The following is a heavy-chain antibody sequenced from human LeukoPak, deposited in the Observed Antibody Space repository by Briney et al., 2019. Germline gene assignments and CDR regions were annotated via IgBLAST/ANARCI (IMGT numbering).Heavy chain of an antibody. CDR1: GGSMSPDS. Sequence: SETLSLTCTVSGGSMSPDSGCWIRQFPEKSLVWIGYIHYSGSTTSNTSFKSRIRISVDMSKNQFAVRLSSVTAADTALYYCGRHFTCHYDSSGYPRDVCDIWGQGTMVSVSS. CDR3: GRHFTCHYDSSGYPRDVCDI. J-gene: IGHJ3*02. D-gene: IGHD3-22*01. V-gene: IGHV4-59*08. CDR2: IHYSGST.